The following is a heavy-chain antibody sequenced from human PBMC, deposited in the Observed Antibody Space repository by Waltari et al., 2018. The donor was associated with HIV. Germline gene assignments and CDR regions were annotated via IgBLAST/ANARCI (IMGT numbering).Heavy chain of an antibody. CDR1: GGTFSSYK. J-gene: IGHJ4*02. D-gene: IGHD2-2*01. Sequence: QVQLVQSGAEVKNPGSSVRVSCKTSGGTFSSYKISWVRQAPGQGLEWMGVFIPFFGSANYAQKFQGRVTIAADKSTSTVYMYLSSLRSDDTAVYYCARDLGYCNSYTCGPFDYWGQGTLVTVSS. V-gene: IGHV1-69*14. CDR2: FIPFFGSA. CDR3: ARDLGYCNSYTCGPFDY.